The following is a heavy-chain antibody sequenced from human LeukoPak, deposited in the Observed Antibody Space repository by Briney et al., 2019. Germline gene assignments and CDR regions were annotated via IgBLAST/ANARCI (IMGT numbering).Heavy chain of an antibody. D-gene: IGHD3/OR15-3a*01. V-gene: IGHV4-31*03. CDR1: GRSISSGGYY. CDR2: IYYSGST. J-gene: IGHJ5*02. CDR3: ARDGPYNWFDP. Sequence: SETLSLTCTVSGRSISSGGYYWGWLRQHRVKGLEWIGYIYYSGSTYYNPSLKSRVTISVDTSKNQFSLKLSSVTAADTAIYYCARDGPYNWFDPWGQGTLVTVSS.